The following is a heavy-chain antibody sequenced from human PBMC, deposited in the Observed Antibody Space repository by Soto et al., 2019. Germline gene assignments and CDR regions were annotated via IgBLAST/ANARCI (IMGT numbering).Heavy chain of an antibody. D-gene: IGHD3-22*01. CDR3: ARHAYYYDS. J-gene: IGHJ4*02. CDR1: GDSISAYY. Sequence: PSETLSLTCSVSGDSISAYYWSWLRQPPGKGLEWIGYINYSGSTNYNPSLRGRVNISVDTSKNQFSLKVSSVTAADTAVYYCARHAYYYDSWGQGTLVTVSS. CDR2: INYSGST. V-gene: IGHV4-59*01.